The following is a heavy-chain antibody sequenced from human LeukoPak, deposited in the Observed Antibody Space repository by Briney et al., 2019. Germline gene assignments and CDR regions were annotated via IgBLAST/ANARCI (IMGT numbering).Heavy chain of an antibody. V-gene: IGHV3-23*01. Sequence: GGSLRLSCAVSGITLTNYGMSWVRQAPGKGLEWVAGISDSGGRTIYADSVKGRFTISRDNSKNTLYLQMNSLRAEDTAVYYCAKDLYYGSGRDSDYWGQGTLVTVSS. CDR3: AKDLYYGSGRDSDY. CDR2: ISDSGGRT. D-gene: IGHD3-10*01. J-gene: IGHJ4*02. CDR1: GITLTNYG.